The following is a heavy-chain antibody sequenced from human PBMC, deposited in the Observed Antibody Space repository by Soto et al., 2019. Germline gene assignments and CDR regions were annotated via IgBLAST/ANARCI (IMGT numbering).Heavy chain of an antibody. J-gene: IGHJ4*02. D-gene: IGHD4-17*01. CDR2: LSYDGSKE. Sequence: GGSLRLSCAASGFTFSSFGMHWVRQAPGKGLEWVALLSYDGSKEYYADSVKGRFSVSRDNSKNTLHLQMNSLRVEDTAVYFCAKRLLRGTTLSVLDYWGRGXLVTVSS. CDR3: AKRLLRGTTLSVLDY. V-gene: IGHV3-30*18. CDR1: GFTFSSFG.